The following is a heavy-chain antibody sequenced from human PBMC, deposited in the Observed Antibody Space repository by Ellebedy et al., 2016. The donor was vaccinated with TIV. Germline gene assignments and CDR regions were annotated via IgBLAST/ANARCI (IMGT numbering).Heavy chain of an antibody. J-gene: IGHJ4*02. CDR3: ARDLGGSSRWYNAVFDF. CDR2: INQDGSEK. V-gene: IGHV3-7*03. CDR1: GFTFSSYW. D-gene: IGHD6-13*01. Sequence: PGGSLRLSCAASGFTFSSYWMSWVRQAPGKGLEWVANINQDGSEKYYVDSVKGRFTISRDNAKKSLYLQMNSLRAEDTAVYYCARDLGGSSRWYNAVFDFWGQGALVTVSS.